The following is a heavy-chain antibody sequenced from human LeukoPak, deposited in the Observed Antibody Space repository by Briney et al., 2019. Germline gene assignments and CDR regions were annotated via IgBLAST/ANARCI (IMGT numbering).Heavy chain of an antibody. CDR1: GFTFSSYA. CDR2: ISGSGGST. Sequence: GGSLRLSCAASGFTFSSYAMSWVRQAPGKGLEWVSAISGSGGSTYYADSVKGRLTISRDNSKNTLYLQMNSLRAEDTAVYYCAKDGTAAGTYWYYYYYYMDVWGKGTTVTVSS. V-gene: IGHV3-23*01. D-gene: IGHD6-13*01. J-gene: IGHJ6*03. CDR3: AKDGTAAGTYWYYYYYYMDV.